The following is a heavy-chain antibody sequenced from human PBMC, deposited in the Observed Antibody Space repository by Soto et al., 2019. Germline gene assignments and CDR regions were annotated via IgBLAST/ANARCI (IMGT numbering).Heavy chain of an antibody. V-gene: IGHV3-23*01. J-gene: IGHJ4*02. Sequence: EVQLLESGGGLVQPGGSLRLSCAASGFPFSSYAMRWVRQAPVKGLEWVSAISGSGGSTYYADSVKGRVTISRDNSKNTLYLQMNSRRAEYTAVYYCARRGSGSYYDYWGQGTLVTVSS. D-gene: IGHD1-26*01. CDR3: ARRGSGSYYDY. CDR1: GFPFSSYA. CDR2: ISGSGGST.